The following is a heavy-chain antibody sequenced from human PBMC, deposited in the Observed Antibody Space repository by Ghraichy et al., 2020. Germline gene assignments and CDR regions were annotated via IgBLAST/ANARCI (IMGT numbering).Heavy chain of an antibody. CDR1: GFTFSDYS. CDR3: ARAGGGAATGVGNDY. V-gene: IGHV3-21*06. J-gene: IGHJ4*02. Sequence: GGSLRLSCAASGFTFSDYSMNWVRQAPGKGLEWVSSISSSSSYIYYADSVKGRFTVSRDNARNSLYLQINSLRAEDAAVYYCARAGGGAATGVGNDYWGQGTLVTVSS. CDR2: ISSSSSYI. D-gene: IGHD6-13*01.